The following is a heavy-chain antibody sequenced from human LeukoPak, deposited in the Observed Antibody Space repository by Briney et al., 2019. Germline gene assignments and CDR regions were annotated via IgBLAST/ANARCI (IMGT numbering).Heavy chain of an antibody. V-gene: IGHV4-39*07. Sequence: SETLSLTCTVSGGSISSSSYYWGWIRQPPGKGLEWIGSIYYSGSTNYNPSLKSRVTISVDTSKNQFSLKLSSVTAADTAVYYCARNPRGYSGYDYWGPDFDYWGQGTLVTVSS. J-gene: IGHJ4*02. CDR2: IYYSGST. D-gene: IGHD5-12*01. CDR1: GGSISSSSYY. CDR3: ARNPRGYSGYDYWGPDFDY.